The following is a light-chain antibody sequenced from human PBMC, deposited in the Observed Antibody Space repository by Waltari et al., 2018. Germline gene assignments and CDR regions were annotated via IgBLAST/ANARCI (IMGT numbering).Light chain of an antibody. Sequence: EIVMTQSPATLSVSRGGSATVTCRASLSIDDSLAWYQQKPGQPPRLLLHGASTRDTGIPVMFSGSGSGTDFTLTITGLQSEDFAVYFCQQYNQWPLTFGRGTKVEIK. J-gene: IGKJ4*01. V-gene: IGKV3-15*01. CDR1: LSIDDS. CDR2: GAS. CDR3: QQYNQWPLT.